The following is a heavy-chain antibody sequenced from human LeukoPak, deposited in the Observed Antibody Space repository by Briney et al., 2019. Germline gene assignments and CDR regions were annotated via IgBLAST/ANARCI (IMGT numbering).Heavy chain of an antibody. D-gene: IGHD3-9*01. V-gene: IGHV1-69*13. J-gene: IGHJ5*02. CDR1: GGTFSSYA. CDR2: IIPIFGTA. CDR3: AREKTTKTYNFDWLRVYDP. Sequence: SVKVSCKASGGTFSSYAISWVRQAPGQGLEWMGGIIPIFGTANYAQKFQGRVTITADESTSTAYMELSSLRSEDTAVYYCAREKTTKTYNFDWLRVYDPWGQGTLVTVSS.